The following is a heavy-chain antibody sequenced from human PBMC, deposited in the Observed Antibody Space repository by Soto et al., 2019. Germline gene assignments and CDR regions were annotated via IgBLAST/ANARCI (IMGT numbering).Heavy chain of an antibody. CDR3: ARPLSSGWAGADY. D-gene: IGHD6-19*01. CDR2: IYPGDSDT. Sequence: EVHLVQSGAEVKKPGESLKISCKGSGYTFSGYWIGWVRQMPGKGLEWMGIIYPGDSDTRYSPSFQGQVTMSVDKSINTASLQWSSLTPSDTATYYCARPLSSGWAGADYWGQGTLLTVSS. V-gene: IGHV5-51*01. CDR1: GYTFSGYW. J-gene: IGHJ4*02.